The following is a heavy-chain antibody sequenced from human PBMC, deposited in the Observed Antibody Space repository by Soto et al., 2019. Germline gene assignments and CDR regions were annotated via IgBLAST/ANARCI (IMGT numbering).Heavy chain of an antibody. Sequence: SETLSLTCTVSGGSISSYYWSWIRQPPGKGLEWIGYIYYSGSTNYNPSLKSRVTISVDTSKNQFSLKLSSVTAADTAVYYCARGATTVTAADHYFDYWGQGTLVTVSS. CDR2: IYYSGST. CDR1: GGSISSYY. D-gene: IGHD4-17*01. V-gene: IGHV4-59*01. CDR3: ARGATTVTAADHYFDY. J-gene: IGHJ4*02.